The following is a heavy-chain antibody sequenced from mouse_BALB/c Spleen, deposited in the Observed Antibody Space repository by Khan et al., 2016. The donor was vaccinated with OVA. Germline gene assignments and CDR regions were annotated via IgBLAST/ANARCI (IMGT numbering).Heavy chain of an antibody. Sequence: QVQLKESGPGLVAPSQSLSITCTISGFSLTNYGVHWVRQPPGKGLEWLVVIWSDGSTTYNSALKSRMTITTDNSTSHAFLKMNSLQTDDTAMYFCARQPYYHYNIMDYWGQGTSVTVSS. CDR2: IWSDGST. D-gene: IGHD2-10*01. J-gene: IGHJ4*01. CDR1: GFSLTNYG. CDR3: ARQPYYHYNIMDY. V-gene: IGHV2-6-1*01.